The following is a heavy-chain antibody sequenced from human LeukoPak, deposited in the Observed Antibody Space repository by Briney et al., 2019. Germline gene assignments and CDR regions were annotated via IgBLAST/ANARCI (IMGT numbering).Heavy chain of an antibody. CDR2: VNPHSGST. CDR1: GYTFTSYG. J-gene: IGHJ4*02. Sequence: ASVKVSCKASGYTFTSYGINWVRQAPGQGLEWMGWVNPHSGSTNYAQKLQGRVTMTTATSTSTAYMELRSLRSDDTAVYYCARGGYSYAYDYWGQGTLVTVSS. V-gene: IGHV1-18*01. D-gene: IGHD5-18*01. CDR3: ARGGYSYAYDY.